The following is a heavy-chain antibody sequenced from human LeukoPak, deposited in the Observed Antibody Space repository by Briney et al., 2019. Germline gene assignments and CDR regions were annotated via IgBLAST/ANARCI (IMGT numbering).Heavy chain of an antibody. J-gene: IGHJ4*02. CDR3: AKYRNYYDSSGIFDY. V-gene: IGHV3-23*01. D-gene: IGHD3-22*01. CDR2: VSGSGGST. CDR1: GFTFSSYA. Sequence: GGSLRLSCAASGFTFSSYAMSWVRQAPGKGLEWVSAVSGSGGSTYYADSVKGRFTISRDNSKNTLYLQMNSLRAEDTAVYYCAKYRNYYDSSGIFDYWGQGTLVTASS.